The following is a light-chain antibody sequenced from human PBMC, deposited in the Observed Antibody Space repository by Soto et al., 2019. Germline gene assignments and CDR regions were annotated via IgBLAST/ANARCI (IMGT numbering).Light chain of an antibody. V-gene: IGLV2-18*02. CDR2: EVS. CDR1: SSDVGSYNR. J-gene: IGLJ2*01. CDR3: SSFTSSSSLV. Sequence: QSALTQPPSVSGSPGQSVTISCTGTSSDVGSYNRVSWYQQPPGTAPKLIIYEVSNRPSGVPDRFSGSKSGNTASLTISGLQAEDEADYYCSSFTSSSSLVFVGGTQRTVL.